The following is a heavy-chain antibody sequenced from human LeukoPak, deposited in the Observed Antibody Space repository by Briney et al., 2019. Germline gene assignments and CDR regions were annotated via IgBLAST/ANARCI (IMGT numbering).Heavy chain of an antibody. J-gene: IGHJ4*02. V-gene: IGHV3-7*01. CDR2: IKQGGSEK. CDR3: ARDLKAAEFFDY. D-gene: IGHD6-13*01. CDR1: GFTFSSYW. Sequence: GGFLRLSCAASGFTFSSYWMSWVRQAPGKGLEWVANIKQGGSEKYYVDSVKGRFTISRDNAKNSLYLQMNSLRAEDTAVYYCARDLKAAEFFDYWGQGTLVTVSS.